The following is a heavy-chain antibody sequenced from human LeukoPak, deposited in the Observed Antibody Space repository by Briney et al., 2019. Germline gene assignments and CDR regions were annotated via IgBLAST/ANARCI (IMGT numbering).Heavy chain of an antibody. CDR3: SRISPNYFFDY. J-gene: IGHJ4*02. Sequence: PGGSLRLSCAASGFTFSNYNMNWVRQAPGKGLEWGSSISSSNNYIYYADSVKGRFTISRDHAKNSLYLQMNSLIAEDTAVYFCSRISPNYFFDYGGQGTPVTVSS. CDR2: ISSSNNYI. V-gene: IGHV3-21*01. CDR1: GFTFSNYN.